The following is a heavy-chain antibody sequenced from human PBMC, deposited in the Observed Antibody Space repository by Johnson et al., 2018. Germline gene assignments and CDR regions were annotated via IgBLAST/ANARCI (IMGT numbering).Heavy chain of an antibody. Sequence: EVQLVETGGGLVQPGGSLRLSCAASGFTFNKYWMHWVRQAPGKGLVWVSRIKSDGTSKAYADSVKGRFTISRDNAKNTLYLQMNSLRAEDTAVYYCARDWLGGFDSSGYYPEYFQHWGQVTLGTVSS. D-gene: IGHD3-22*01. V-gene: IGHV3-74*03. CDR3: ARDWLGGFDSSGYYPEYFQH. J-gene: IGHJ1*01. CDR1: GFTFNKYW. CDR2: IKSDGTSK.